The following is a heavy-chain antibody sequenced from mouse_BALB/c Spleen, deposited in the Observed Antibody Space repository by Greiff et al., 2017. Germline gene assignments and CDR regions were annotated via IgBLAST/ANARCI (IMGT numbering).Heavy chain of an antibody. CDR1: GYSITSVYA. CDR3: ARNYRYDDGFAY. D-gene: IGHD2-14*01. V-gene: IGHV3-2*02. Sequence: EVQLQESGPGLVQPSQSLSLTCTVTGYSITSVYAWNWIRQFPGNKLEWMGYISYSGSTSYNPSLKSRISITRDTSKNQFFLQLNSVTTEDTATYYCARNYRYDDGFAYWGQGTLVTVSA. CDR2: ISYSGST. J-gene: IGHJ3*01.